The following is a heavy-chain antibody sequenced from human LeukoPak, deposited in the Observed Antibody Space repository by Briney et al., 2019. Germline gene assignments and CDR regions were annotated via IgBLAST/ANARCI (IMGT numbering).Heavy chain of an antibody. J-gene: IGHJ4*02. D-gene: IGHD4-17*01. CDR1: GFTFTTYT. CDR2: ITSSSYI. V-gene: IGHV3-21*01. Sequence: GGSLRLSCAASGFTFTTYTMNWVRQAPGEGLEWVASITSSSYIHYAGSVRGRFTISRDNAKNSLYLQMSSLRAEDTAVYYCARDRYGDYAVDYWGQGTLVTVSS. CDR3: ARDRYGDYAVDY.